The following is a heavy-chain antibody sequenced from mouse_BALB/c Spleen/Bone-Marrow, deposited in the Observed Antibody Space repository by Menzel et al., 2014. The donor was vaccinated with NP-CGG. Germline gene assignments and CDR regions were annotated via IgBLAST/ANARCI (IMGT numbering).Heavy chain of an antibody. J-gene: IGHJ2*01. D-gene: IGHD2-3*01. CDR3: ARQGDGYYDY. CDR1: GFTFSSYA. Sequence: EVQRVESGGGLVKPGGSLKLSCAASGFTFSSYAMSWVRQTPEKRLEWVATISNTSNYTYYPDSVKGRFTISRDNAKNTLYLQMSSLRSEDTALYYCARQGDGYYDYWGQGTTLTVSS. CDR2: ISNTSNYT. V-gene: IGHV5-9-3*01.